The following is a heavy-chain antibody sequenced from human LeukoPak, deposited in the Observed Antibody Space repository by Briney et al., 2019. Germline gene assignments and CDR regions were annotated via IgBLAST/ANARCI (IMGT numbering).Heavy chain of an antibody. Sequence: PSETLSLTCTVSGGSISSYYWSWIRQPAGKGLEWIGRIYTSGSTNYNPSLKSRVTMSVDTSKNQFSLKLSSVTAADTAVYYCARVRGSGKSRWFDPWGQGTLVTVSS. J-gene: IGHJ5*02. V-gene: IGHV4-4*07. D-gene: IGHD3-10*01. CDR2: IYTSGST. CDR3: ARVRGSGKSRWFDP. CDR1: GGSISSYY.